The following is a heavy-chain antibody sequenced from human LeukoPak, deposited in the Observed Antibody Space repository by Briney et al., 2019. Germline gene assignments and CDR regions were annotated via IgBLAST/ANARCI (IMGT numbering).Heavy chain of an antibody. CDR2: IWSDDRNK. D-gene: IGHD4-23*01. CDR1: GFTFSSYG. CDR3: ARDYGGDAGLDS. Sequence: GGSLRLSCAASGFTFSSYGMHWVRQAPGKGLEWVALIWSDDRNKYYADSVKGQFTISRDNSKNTLYLLMNSLRAEDTAVYYCARDYGGDAGLDSWGQGTLVTVSS. V-gene: IGHV3-33*01. J-gene: IGHJ4*02.